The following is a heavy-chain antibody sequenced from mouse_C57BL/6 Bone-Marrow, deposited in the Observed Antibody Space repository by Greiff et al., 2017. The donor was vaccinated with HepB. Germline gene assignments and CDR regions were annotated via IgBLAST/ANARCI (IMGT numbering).Heavy chain of an antibody. CDR1: GYTFTDYY. CDR2: INPNNGGT. Sequence: EVQLQQSGPELVKPGASVKISCKASGYTFTDYYMNWVKQSHGKSLEWIGDINPNNGGTSYNQKFKGKATLTVDKSSSTAYMELRSLTSEDSAVYYCAGWGSSGLYAMDYWGQGTSVTVSS. D-gene: IGHD3-2*02. CDR3: AGWGSSGLYAMDY. J-gene: IGHJ4*01. V-gene: IGHV1-26*01.